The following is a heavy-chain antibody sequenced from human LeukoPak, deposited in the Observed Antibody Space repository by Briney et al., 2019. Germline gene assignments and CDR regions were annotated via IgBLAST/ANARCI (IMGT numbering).Heavy chain of an antibody. CDR3: AREGDDYAAFDI. Sequence: ASVKVSCKVSGYTLTELSMHWVRQAPGKGLEWMGGFDPEDGETIYAQKFQGRVTMTEDTSTDTAYMELSSLRSDDTAVYYCAREGDDYAAFDIWGQGTMVTVSS. D-gene: IGHD4-17*01. CDR2: FDPEDGET. J-gene: IGHJ3*02. CDR1: GYTLTELS. V-gene: IGHV1-24*01.